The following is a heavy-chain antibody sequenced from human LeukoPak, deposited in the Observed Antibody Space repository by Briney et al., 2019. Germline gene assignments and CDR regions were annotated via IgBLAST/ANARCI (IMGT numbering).Heavy chain of an antibody. D-gene: IGHD1-26*01. CDR3: ARGAGATRKIDY. V-gene: IGHV3-21*01. J-gene: IGHJ4*02. CDR1: GFTFSLYS. CDR2: ISNSGSDI. Sequence: GGSLRLSCAGSGFTFSLYSMHWVRQAPGKGLEWVSSISNSGSDIYYRDSVKGRFTISRDNAKNSLDLHLNSLRAEDTAVYYCARGAGATRKIDYWGQGTLVTVSS.